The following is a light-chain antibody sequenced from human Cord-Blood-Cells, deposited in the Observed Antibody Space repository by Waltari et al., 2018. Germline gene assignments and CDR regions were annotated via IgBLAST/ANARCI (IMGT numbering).Light chain of an antibody. J-gene: IGLJ2*01. Sequence: QSALTQPASVSGSPGQSITISCTGTSSDVGSYNLVSWYQQHPGNDPKLMIHEGSKRPSGVSNRFSGSKSGNTASLTSSGLQAEDEADYYCCSYAGSSTLVFGGGTKLTVL. CDR3: CSYAGSSTLV. V-gene: IGLV2-23*01. CDR1: SSDVGSYNL. CDR2: EGS.